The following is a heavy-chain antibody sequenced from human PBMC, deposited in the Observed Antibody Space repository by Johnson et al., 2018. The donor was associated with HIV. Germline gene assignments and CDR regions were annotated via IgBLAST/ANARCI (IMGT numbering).Heavy chain of an antibody. CDR2: ISSNGGST. CDR1: GFTFSSYG. Sequence: VQLVESGGGVVQPGRSLRLSCAASGFTFSSYGMHWVRQAPGKGLEYVSAISSNGGSTYYANSVKGRFTISRDNSKNTLYLQMGSLRAEDMAVYYCAKEEEDAFDIWGQGTMVTVSS. V-gene: IGHV3-64*01. J-gene: IGHJ3*02. CDR3: AKEEEDAFDI.